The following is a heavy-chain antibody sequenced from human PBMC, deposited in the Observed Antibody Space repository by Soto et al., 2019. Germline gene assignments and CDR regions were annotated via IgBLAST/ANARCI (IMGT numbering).Heavy chain of an antibody. V-gene: IGHV1-69*06. Sequence: GASVEVSCKASGGTFSSYAISWVRQAPGQGLEWMGGIIPIFGTANYAQKFQGRVTITADKSTSTAYMELSSLRSEDKAVYYCARDTRFLEWLLFHYYYYGMDVWGQGTTVTVSS. CDR3: ARDTRFLEWLLFHYYYYGMDV. CDR2: IIPIFGTA. D-gene: IGHD3-3*01. J-gene: IGHJ6*02. CDR1: GGTFSSYA.